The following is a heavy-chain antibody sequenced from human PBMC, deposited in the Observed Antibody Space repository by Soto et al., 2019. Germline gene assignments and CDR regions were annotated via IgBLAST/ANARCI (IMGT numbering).Heavy chain of an antibody. V-gene: IGHV3-74*01. CDR1: VSPFSPHF. CDR3: ARDNNWSYDY. CDR2: IGPDGSST. D-gene: IGHD1-1*01. Sequence: YLTFSCAASVSPFSPHFIHCVRHAPGKGLVWVSHIGPDGSSTRDADSVQGRFTISRDNARNTLYLQMNSLRDEDTAVYYCARDNNWSYDYWGQVILVTFS. J-gene: IGHJ4*02.